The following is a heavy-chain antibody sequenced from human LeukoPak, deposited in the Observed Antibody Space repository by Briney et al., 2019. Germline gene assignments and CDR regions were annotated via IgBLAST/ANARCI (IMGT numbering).Heavy chain of an antibody. D-gene: IGHD4-17*01. CDR3: ARSVTTATFDI. CDR2: IYYSGNT. Sequence: PSETLSLTCTVSGGSISSSSDYWGWIRQPPGKGREWIGSIYYSGNTYYKPSLKSRVTISVDTSKNEFSLKLSSVTAADTAVYYCARSVTTATFDIWGQGTMVTVSS. CDR1: GGSISSSSDY. V-gene: IGHV4-39*01. J-gene: IGHJ3*02.